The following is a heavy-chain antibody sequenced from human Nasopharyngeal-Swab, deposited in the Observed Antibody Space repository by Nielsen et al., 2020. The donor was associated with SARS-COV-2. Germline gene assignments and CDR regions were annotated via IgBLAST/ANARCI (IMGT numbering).Heavy chain of an antibody. CDR3: ARGVGFGELIGATFDL. CDR1: GFTFSTYD. Sequence: GGSLRLSCSASGFTFSTYDMHWVRQATGKGLEWVSAIGTAGDTFYPASAKGRFTVSRENAKNSLSLQMNSLRAGDTAVYYCARGVGFGELIGATFDLWGQGTMVTVSS. J-gene: IGHJ3*01. D-gene: IGHD3-10*01. V-gene: IGHV3-13*04. CDR2: IGTAGDT.